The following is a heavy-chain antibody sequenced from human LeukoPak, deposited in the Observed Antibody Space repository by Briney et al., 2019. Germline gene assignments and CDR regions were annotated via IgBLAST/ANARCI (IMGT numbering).Heavy chain of an antibody. CDR3: PRQYYGSGGLFDY. CDR2: IYYSGST. Sequence: PSETLSLTCTVSGGSISSSSYYWGWIRQPPGKGLEWIGSIYYSGSTYYNPSLKSRVTISVDTSKNQFSLKLSSVTAADTAVYYCPRQYYGSGGLFDYWGQGTLVTVSS. V-gene: IGHV4-39*01. CDR1: GGSISSSSYY. D-gene: IGHD3-10*01. J-gene: IGHJ4*02.